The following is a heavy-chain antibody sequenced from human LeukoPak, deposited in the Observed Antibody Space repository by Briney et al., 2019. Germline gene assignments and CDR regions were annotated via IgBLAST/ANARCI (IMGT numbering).Heavy chain of an antibody. CDR1: GYTFTTYG. D-gene: IGHD6-13*01. Sequence: ASVKVSCKSSGYTFTTYGISWVRQAPGQGLEWMGWISAYNGNTNYAQKVQDRVTMTTDRSTSTAYMELRSLRSDDTAVYYCARANSNWPGNWFDPWGQGTLVTVSS. V-gene: IGHV1-18*04. CDR2: ISAYNGNT. CDR3: ARANSNWPGNWFDP. J-gene: IGHJ5*02.